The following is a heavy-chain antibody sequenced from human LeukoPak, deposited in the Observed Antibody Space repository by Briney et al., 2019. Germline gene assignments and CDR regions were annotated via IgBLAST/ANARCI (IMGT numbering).Heavy chain of an antibody. Sequence: GGSLRLSCAASGFTFSNYAMSWVRQAPGEGLEWVSAISGSGGKTYYADSVMGRFTISRGNSKNTLFLQMNSLRAEDTAIYYCGPSLGELSQSSLFDYWGQGTLVTVSS. J-gene: IGHJ4*02. CDR1: GFTFSNYA. CDR3: GPSLGELSQSSLFDY. V-gene: IGHV3-23*01. D-gene: IGHD3-16*02. CDR2: ISGSGGKT.